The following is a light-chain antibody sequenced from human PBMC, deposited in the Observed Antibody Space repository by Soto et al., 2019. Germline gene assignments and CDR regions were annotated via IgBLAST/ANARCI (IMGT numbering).Light chain of an antibody. V-gene: IGLV4-69*01. Sequence: QLVLTQSPSASASLGASVKLTCTLSSGHSSYAIAWHQLLPEKGPRFLMKLTSDGSHSKGDGIPDRFSGSSSGAERYLTISGLQSEDEADYYCQTWGTGINWVFGGGTKVTVL. CDR2: LTSDGSH. CDR3: QTWGTGINWV. CDR1: SGHSSYA. J-gene: IGLJ3*02.